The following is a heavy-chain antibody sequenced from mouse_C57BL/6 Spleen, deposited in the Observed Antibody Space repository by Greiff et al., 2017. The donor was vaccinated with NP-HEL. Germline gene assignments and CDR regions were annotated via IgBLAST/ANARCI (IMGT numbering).Heavy chain of an antibody. D-gene: IGHD2-4*01. CDR2: IYPGDGDT. Sequence: QVQLKESGPELVKPGASVKISCKASGYAFSSSWMNWVKQRPGKGLEWIGRIYPGDGDTNYNGKFKGKATLTADKSSSTAYMQLSSLTSEDSAVYFCAMYYDYDEGFAYWGQGTLVTVSA. V-gene: IGHV1-82*01. CDR1: GYAFSSSW. J-gene: IGHJ3*01. CDR3: AMYYDYDEGFAY.